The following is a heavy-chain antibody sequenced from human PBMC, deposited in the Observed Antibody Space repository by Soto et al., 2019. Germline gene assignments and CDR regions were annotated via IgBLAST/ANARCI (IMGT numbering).Heavy chain of an antibody. V-gene: IGHV3-33*01. J-gene: IGHJ4*02. CDR2: IWYDGSNK. D-gene: IGHD3-16*01. CDR3: ARDPYVLSAKVFDY. Sequence: QVQLVESGGGVVQPGRSLRLSCAASGFTFSSYGMHWVRQAPGKGLEWVAVIWYDGSNKYYADSVKGRFTISRDNSKNTLYLQMNSLRAEDTAVYYCARDPYVLSAKVFDYWGQGTLVTVSS. CDR1: GFTFSSYG.